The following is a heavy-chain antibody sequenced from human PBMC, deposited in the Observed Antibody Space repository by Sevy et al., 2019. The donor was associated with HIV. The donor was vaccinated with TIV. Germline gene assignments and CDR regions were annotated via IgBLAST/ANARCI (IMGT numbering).Heavy chain of an antibody. J-gene: IGHJ4*02. D-gene: IGHD5-12*01. V-gene: IGHV3-23*01. CDR2: ISNSGDST. Sequence: GGYLRLSCAASGFAFSSYAMSWVRQAPGKGLEWVSVISNSGDSTIYVDSVQGRFTISRDNSKNTLYLQMNSLRAEDTAVYYCAKRRTDGYNPFDYWGQGTLVTVSS. CDR3: AKRRTDGYNPFDY. CDR1: GFAFSSYA.